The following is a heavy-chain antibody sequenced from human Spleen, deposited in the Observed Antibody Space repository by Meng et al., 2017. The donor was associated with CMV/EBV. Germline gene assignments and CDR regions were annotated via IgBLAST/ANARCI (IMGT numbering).Heavy chain of an antibody. V-gene: IGHV3-21*01. D-gene: IGHD3-10*01. CDR2: ISSSGSYI. CDR3: AKYGSGSNRDY. J-gene: IGHJ4*02. CDR1: GFSFSSYT. Sequence: GESLKISCAVSGFSFSSYTMNWVRQVPGKGLEWVSSISSSGSYIYYADLVKGRFTISRDNAKNSLYLQMNSLRAEDTAVYYCAKYGSGSNRDYWGQGTLVTVS.